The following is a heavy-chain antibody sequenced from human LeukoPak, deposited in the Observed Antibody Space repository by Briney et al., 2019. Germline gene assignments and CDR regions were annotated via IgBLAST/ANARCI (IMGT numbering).Heavy chain of an antibody. CDR3: ASRIPQDAFDI. CDR2: IHGSGNT. V-gene: IGHV4-59*08. D-gene: IGHD2-21*01. J-gene: IGHJ3*02. CDR1: GGSISSYY. Sequence: SETLSLTCTVSGGSISSYYWSWIRQPPGKGLEWIGYIHGSGNTDYNPSLKSRVTISVDTSKNQFSLKLSSVTAADTAVYYCASRIPQDAFDIWGQGTMVTVSS.